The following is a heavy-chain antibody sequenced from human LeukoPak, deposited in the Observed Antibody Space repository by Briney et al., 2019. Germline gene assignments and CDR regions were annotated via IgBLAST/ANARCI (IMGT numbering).Heavy chain of an antibody. D-gene: IGHD2-8*01. CDR2: INPNSGNT. J-gene: IGHJ4*02. CDR3: ARGEWFIIGYYFDY. CDR1: GYTFTSYD. V-gene: IGHV1-8*01. Sequence: ASVKVSCKASGYTFTSYDINWVRQATGQGLEWMGWINPNSGNTGYAQKFQGRVTMTRNTSISTAYMELSSLRSEDTAVYYCARGEWFIIGYYFDYWGQGTLVTVSS.